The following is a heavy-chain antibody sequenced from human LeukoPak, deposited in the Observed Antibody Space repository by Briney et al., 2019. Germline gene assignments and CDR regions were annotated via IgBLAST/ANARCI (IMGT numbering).Heavy chain of an antibody. CDR1: GGSISSSSYY. J-gene: IGHJ3*02. D-gene: IGHD6-19*01. CDR2: IYYSGST. V-gene: IGHV4-39*01. CDR3: ARHIGYSRGWRRGDAFDI. Sequence: SGPTLVKPSETLSLTCTVSGGSISSSSYYWGWIRQPPGKGLEWIGSIYYSGSTYYNPSLKSRVTISVDTSKNQFSLKLSSVTAADTAVYYCARHIGYSRGWRRGDAFDIWGQGTMVTVSS.